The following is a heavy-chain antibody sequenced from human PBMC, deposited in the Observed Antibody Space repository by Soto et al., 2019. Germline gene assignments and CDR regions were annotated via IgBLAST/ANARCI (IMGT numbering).Heavy chain of an antibody. Sequence: XXTLSPAFAVYGGSLSGYYWSWIRQPPGKGLEWIGEINHSGSTNYNPSLKSRVTISVDTSKNQFSLKLSSVTAADTAVYYCALQYSSSSSHWGQGTLVTVSS. D-gene: IGHD6-6*01. CDR2: INHSGST. CDR1: GGSLSGYY. CDR3: ALQYSSSSSH. V-gene: IGHV4-34*01. J-gene: IGHJ4*02.